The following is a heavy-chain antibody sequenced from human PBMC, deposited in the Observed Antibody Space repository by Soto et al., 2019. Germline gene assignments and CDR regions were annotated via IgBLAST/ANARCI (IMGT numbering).Heavy chain of an antibody. CDR2: ISPSTSHI. D-gene: IGHD6-19*01. CDR3: AIDFSGWYGSSEYGF. Sequence: GESLRLSCAVSGFTFSSCTMNWVRQAPGKGLEWVSSISPSTSHIYYADSVKGRFTISRDNAKNSLFLQMNSLRAEDTAVYYCAIDFSGWYGSSEYGFWGQGTLVTVSS. V-gene: IGHV3-21*01. J-gene: IGHJ4*02. CDR1: GFTFSSCT.